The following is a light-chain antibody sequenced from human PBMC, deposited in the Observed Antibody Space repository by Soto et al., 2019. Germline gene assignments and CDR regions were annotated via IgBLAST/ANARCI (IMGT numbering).Light chain of an antibody. CDR1: QSVSSY. Sequence: ESLWTQSPASLPLSPGEGARLSCRASQSVSSYLAWYQQKPGQAPRLLIYDASNRATGIPARFSGRGSGTDFALTISSLEPADFAVYYCQQRSNWPITFGQGTRLEIK. J-gene: IGKJ5*01. CDR2: DAS. CDR3: QQRSNWPIT. V-gene: IGKV3-11*01.